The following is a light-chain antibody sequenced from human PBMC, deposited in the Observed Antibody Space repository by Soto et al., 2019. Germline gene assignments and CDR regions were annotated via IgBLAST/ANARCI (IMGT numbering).Light chain of an antibody. CDR1: PSVDSN. Sequence: EIVMTQSPATLSVSPGEGATLSCRTSPSVDSNLAWYQQKPGQAPRLLIFGASTRATGIPARFSGSGSGTDFNLTIISLQSEDFAVYICQQYDKWPLTFGGGTKVDIK. J-gene: IGKJ4*01. V-gene: IGKV3D-15*01. CDR3: QQYDKWPLT. CDR2: GAS.